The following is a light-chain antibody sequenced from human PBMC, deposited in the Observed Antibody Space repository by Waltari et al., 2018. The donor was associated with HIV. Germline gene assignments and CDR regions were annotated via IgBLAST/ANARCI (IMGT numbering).Light chain of an antibody. V-gene: IGKV1-5*03. CDR2: KAS. Sequence: IQMTQSPSILSASVGDRVTITCRASQNVESWLAWYQQRPGRAPKLLIYKASTLEYGVPARFTGSGSGPNFTLTINSLQPDDFATYYCQQYNSDFYTFGLGTRLDLK. CDR1: QNVESW. J-gene: IGKJ2*01. CDR3: QQYNSDFYT.